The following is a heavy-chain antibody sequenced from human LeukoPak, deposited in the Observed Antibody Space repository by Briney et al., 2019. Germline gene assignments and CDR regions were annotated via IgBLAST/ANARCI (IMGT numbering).Heavy chain of an antibody. CDR1: GYTFVSYD. Sequence: ASVTVSCKPSGYTFVSYDINWVRQAPGQRLEWMGWMNPNSGYTGYAQKFRDRVTMTRDIVTSTAYMELSSLKSEDTAVYYCVREGLYCSGDSCYFPWGQGTLVTVSP. CDR3: VREGLYCSGDSCYFP. J-gene: IGHJ5*02. D-gene: IGHD2-15*01. V-gene: IGHV1-8*01. CDR2: MNPNSGYT.